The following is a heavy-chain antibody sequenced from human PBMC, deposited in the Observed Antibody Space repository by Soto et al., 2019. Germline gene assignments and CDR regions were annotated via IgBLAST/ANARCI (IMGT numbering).Heavy chain of an antibody. Sequence: QVQLQESGPGLVKPSETLSLTCTVSGGSVSSGSYYWSWIRQPPGKGLEWIGYIYYSGSTNYNPSLKSRVTIAVDTSKSQFSLKLSSVTAAATAVHYCARYIVLVPAALWYFDYWGHGTLVTVSS. V-gene: IGHV4-61*01. J-gene: IGHJ4*01. CDR3: ARYIVLVPAALWYFDY. D-gene: IGHD2-2*01. CDR1: GGSVSSGSYY. CDR2: IYYSGST.